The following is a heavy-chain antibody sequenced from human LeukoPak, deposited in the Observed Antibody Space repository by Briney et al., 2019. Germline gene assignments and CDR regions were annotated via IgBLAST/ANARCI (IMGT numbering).Heavy chain of an antibody. CDR3: ARARSGYSSGRFDY. CDR2: IIPILGIA. CDR1: GGTFSSYA. D-gene: IGHD6-19*01. Sequence: GASVKVSCKASGGTFSSYAISWVRQAPGQGLEWMGRIIPILGIANYAQKFQGRVTITADKSTSTAYMELSSLRSEDTAVYYCARARSGYSSGRFDYWGQGTLVTVSS. J-gene: IGHJ4*02. V-gene: IGHV1-69*04.